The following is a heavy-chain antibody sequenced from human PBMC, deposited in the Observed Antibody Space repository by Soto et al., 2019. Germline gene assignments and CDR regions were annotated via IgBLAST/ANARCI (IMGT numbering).Heavy chain of an antibody. J-gene: IGHJ4*02. CDR1: GFTFSSYA. CDR3: SKDGGGSGYPGWFDY. D-gene: IGHD5-12*01. V-gene: IGHV3-23*01. CDR2: ISGSGGST. Sequence: EVQLLESGGGLVQPGGSLRLSCAASGFTFSSYAMSWVRQAPGKGLEWVSAISGSGGSTYYADSVKGRFTISRDNSKNTLYLQMNSLRAEDTAVYYCSKDGGGSGYPGWFDYWGQGTLVTVSS.